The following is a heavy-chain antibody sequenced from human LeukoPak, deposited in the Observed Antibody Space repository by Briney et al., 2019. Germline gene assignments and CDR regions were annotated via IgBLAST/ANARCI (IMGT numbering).Heavy chain of an antibody. J-gene: IGHJ4*02. CDR2: IYHSGST. CDR1: GYSISKGYY. V-gene: IGHV4-38-2*02. Sequence: PSETLSLTCTVSGYSISKGYYWGWIRQPPGKGLEWIGSIYHSGSTYYNPSLKSRVTISVDTSKNQFSLKLSSVTAADTAVYYCASGLRYFDLYYWGQGTLVTVSS. D-gene: IGHD3-9*01. CDR3: ASGLRYFDLYY.